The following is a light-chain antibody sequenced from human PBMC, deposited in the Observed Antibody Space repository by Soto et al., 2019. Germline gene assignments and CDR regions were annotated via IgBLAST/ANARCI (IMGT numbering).Light chain of an antibody. Sequence: ETVMTQSQGTLSLSPGERATLSCRASQSVSSGYLAWYQQKPGQAPRILIFGASNRATGIPHRFTGSGSGTHFTLTISRLGPDDFAVYYCQHDGISHITFGQGTKLEIK. J-gene: IGKJ2*01. CDR1: QSVSSGY. CDR3: QHDGISHIT. V-gene: IGKV3-20*01. CDR2: GAS.